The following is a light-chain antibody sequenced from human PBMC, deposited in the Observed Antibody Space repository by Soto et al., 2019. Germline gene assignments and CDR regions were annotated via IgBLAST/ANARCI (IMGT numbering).Light chain of an antibody. V-gene: IGLV2-8*01. CDR2: EVT. CDR3: SSFAGSRYV. J-gene: IGLJ1*01. CDR1: SSDVGGYNY. Sequence: QSVLTQPPSASGSPGQSVTISCTGTSSDVGGYNYVSWYQQHPGKAPKLMIHEVTKRPSGVPDRFSGSKSGNTASLTVSGLQVEDEADYYCSSFAGSRYVFGTGTKLIVL.